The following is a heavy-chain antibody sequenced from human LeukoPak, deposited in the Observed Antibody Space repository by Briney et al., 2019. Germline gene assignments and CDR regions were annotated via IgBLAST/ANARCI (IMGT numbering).Heavy chain of an antibody. V-gene: IGHV4-34*01. CDR2: INHSGST. CDR1: GGSFSGYY. Sequence: SETLSLTCAVYGGSFSGYYWSWIRQPPGKGLEWIGEINHSGSTNYNPSLKSRVTISVDTSKNQFSLKLSSVTAADTAVYYCARSSGYYPKHPYYFDYWGQGTLVTVSS. D-gene: IGHD3-22*01. CDR3: ARSSGYYPKHPYYFDY. J-gene: IGHJ4*02.